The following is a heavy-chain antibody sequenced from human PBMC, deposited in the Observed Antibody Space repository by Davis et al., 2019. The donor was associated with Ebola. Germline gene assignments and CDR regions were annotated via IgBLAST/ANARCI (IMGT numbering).Heavy chain of an antibody. CDR3: ARERALVVPAAIRYYYGMDV. V-gene: IGHV3-33*01. Sequence: GESLKISCAASGFTFSSYGMHWVRQAPGKGLEWVAVIWYDGSNKYYADSVKGRFTISRDNSKNTLHLQMNSLRAEDTAVYYCARERALVVPAAIRYYYGMDVWGQGTTVTVSS. CDR2: IWYDGSNK. J-gene: IGHJ6*02. CDR1: GFTFSSYG. D-gene: IGHD2-2*01.